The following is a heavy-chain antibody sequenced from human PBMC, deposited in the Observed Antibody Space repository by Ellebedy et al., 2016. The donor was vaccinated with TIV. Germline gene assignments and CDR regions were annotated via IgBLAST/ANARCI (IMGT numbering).Heavy chain of an antibody. CDR2: FFSYDGST. CDR1: GFTFSNYA. D-gene: IGHD6-19*01. CDR3: ARATQWLTFDY. J-gene: IGHJ4*02. V-gene: IGHV3-23*01. Sequence: GESLKISCAASGFTFSNYAMSWVRQAPGKGLEWVSDFFSYDGSTHYADSVKGRFTVSRVSPKNTLYLQMNSLRAEDTAVYYCARATQWLTFDYWGQGILVTVSS.